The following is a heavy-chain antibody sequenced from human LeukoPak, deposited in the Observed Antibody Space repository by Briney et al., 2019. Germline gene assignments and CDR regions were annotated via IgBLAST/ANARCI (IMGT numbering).Heavy chain of an antibody. D-gene: IGHD5-12*01. CDR1: GFTFSTFW. Sequence: GGSLRLSCAASGFTFSTFWMTWVRQAPGRGLEWVANIKEDGVQTNYVDSVKGRFTISRDNSKNTLYLQMNSLRAEDTAVYYCAKYSGYGWPCDYWGQGTLVTVSS. J-gene: IGHJ4*02. CDR2: IKEDGVQT. V-gene: IGHV3-7*05. CDR3: AKYSGYGWPCDY.